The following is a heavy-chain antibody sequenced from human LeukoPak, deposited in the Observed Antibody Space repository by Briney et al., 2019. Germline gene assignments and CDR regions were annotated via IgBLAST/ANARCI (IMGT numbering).Heavy chain of an antibody. J-gene: IGHJ4*02. D-gene: IGHD3-3*01. CDR3: ARSYYDFWSAQGGYYFDY. CDR2: IYTSGST. Sequence: SETLSLTCTVSGGSISSYYWSWIRQPAGKGLEWIGRIYTSGSTNYNPSLKSRVTMSVDTSKNQFSLKLSSVTAADTAVYYCARSYYDFWSAQGGYYFDYWGQGTLVTVSS. CDR1: GGSISSYY. V-gene: IGHV4-4*07.